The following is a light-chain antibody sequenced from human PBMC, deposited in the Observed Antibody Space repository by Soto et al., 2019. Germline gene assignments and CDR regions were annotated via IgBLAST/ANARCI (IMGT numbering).Light chain of an antibody. Sequence: DILMTQSPFSLSASVGGRATITCRASQSISDTLAWYQQKPGKAPKLLIHAASTLQRGFPARFSGSGSGTDFTLTISSLQSEDFATYYCQQNNSTPQTFGQGTKVDIK. J-gene: IGKJ1*01. CDR1: QSISDT. CDR2: AAS. CDR3: QQNNSTPQT. V-gene: IGKV1-39*01.